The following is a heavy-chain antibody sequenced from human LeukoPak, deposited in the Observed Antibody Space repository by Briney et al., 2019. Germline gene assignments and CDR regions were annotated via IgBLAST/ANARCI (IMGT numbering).Heavy chain of an antibody. J-gene: IGHJ4*02. CDR2: FDPEDGET. CDR1: GYTLTELS. Sequence: VASVKVSCKVSGYTLTELSTHWVRQAPGKGLEWMGGFDPEDGETIYAQKFQGRVTMTEDTSTDTAYMELSSLRSEDTAVYYCATDSGGYSGSYYGFDYWGQGTLVTVSS. D-gene: IGHD1-26*01. CDR3: ATDSGGYSGSYYGFDY. V-gene: IGHV1-24*01.